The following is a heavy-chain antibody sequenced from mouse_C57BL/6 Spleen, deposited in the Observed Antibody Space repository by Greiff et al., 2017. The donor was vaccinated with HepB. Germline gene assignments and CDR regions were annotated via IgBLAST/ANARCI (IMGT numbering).Heavy chain of an antibody. V-gene: IGHV1-55*01. Sequence: QVQLQQPGAELVKPGASVKMSCKASGYTFTSYWITWVKQRPGQGLEWIGDIYPGSGSTNYNEKFQSKATLTVDTSSSTAYMQLSSLTSEDSAVYYCARTSSNRYAMDYWGQGTAVTVSS. CDR1: GYTFTSYW. J-gene: IGHJ4*01. CDR2: IYPGSGST. D-gene: IGHD2-5*01. CDR3: ARTSSNRYAMDY.